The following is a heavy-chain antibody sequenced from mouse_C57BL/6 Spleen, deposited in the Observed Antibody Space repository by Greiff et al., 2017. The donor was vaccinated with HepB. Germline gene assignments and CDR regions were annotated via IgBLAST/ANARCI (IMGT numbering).Heavy chain of an antibody. CDR3: ARTLDSSGWAY. CDR2: INPNNGGT. CDR1: GYTFTDYY. Sequence: EVQLQQSGPELVKPGASVKISCKASGYTFTDYYMNWVKQSHGKSLEWIGDINPNNGGTSYNQKFKGKATLTVDKSSSTAYMELRSLTSEDSAVYYCARTLDSSGWAYWGQGTLVTVSA. V-gene: IGHV1-26*01. D-gene: IGHD3-2*02. J-gene: IGHJ3*01.